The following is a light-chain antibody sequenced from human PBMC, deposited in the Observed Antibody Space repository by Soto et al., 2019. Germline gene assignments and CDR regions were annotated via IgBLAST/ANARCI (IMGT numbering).Light chain of an antibody. J-gene: IGKJ4*01. CDR1: QSVSSY. CDR2: DAS. CDR3: QQRSNWLLT. Sequence: EIVLTQSPATLSFSPGERATLSCMASQSVSSYLAWYQQKPGQAPRLLIYDASNRATGIPARFSGSGSGTDFTLTISSLEPEDFAVYYCQQRSNWLLTFGGGTKVEIK. V-gene: IGKV3-11*01.